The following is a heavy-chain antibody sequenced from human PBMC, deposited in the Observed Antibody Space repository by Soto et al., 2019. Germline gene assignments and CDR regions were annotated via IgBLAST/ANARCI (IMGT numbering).Heavy chain of an antibody. D-gene: IGHD1-26*01. V-gene: IGHV3-30*18. CDR1: GFSFMNYG. Sequence: GGSLRLSCAASGFSFMNYGMHWVRQAPGKGLEWVAVISYDGSNKYYADSVKGRLTISRDNSKKTVYLHLSSLRRDDTAKYYCVKDRVGGSKRYQLDYWGQGTVVTVSS. J-gene: IGHJ4*02. CDR3: VKDRVGGSKRYQLDY. CDR2: ISYDGSNK.